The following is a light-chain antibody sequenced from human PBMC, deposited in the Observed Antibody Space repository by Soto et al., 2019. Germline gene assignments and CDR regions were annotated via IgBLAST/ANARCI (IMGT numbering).Light chain of an antibody. CDR3: SSYAGSNNSV. J-gene: IGLJ3*02. CDR1: SSDVGGYNY. CDR2: EVT. Sequence: QSVLTQPPSASGSPGQSVTISCTGASSDVGGYNYVSWCQQHPGKAPKLMIYEVTKRPSGVPDRFSGSKSGNTASLTVSGLQAEDEADYYCSSYAGSNNSVFGGGTKVTVL. V-gene: IGLV2-8*01.